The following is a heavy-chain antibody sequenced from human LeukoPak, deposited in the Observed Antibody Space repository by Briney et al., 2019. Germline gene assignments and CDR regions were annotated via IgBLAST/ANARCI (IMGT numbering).Heavy chain of an antibody. CDR1: GFTFSSYG. Sequence: GGSLKLSCVASGFTFSSYGMHWVRQAPGKGLEWVAFIRYDGSNKYYADSVKGRFTISRDNSKNTLSLQINSLRPEDTAVYYCAKGYCSGTSCYSGLDWGQGTLVTVSS. J-gene: IGHJ4*02. V-gene: IGHV3-30*02. D-gene: IGHD2-2*01. CDR2: IRYDGSNK. CDR3: AKGYCSGTSCYSGLD.